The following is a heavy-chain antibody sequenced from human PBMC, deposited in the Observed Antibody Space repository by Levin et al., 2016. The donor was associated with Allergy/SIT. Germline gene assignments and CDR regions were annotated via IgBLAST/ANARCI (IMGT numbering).Heavy chain of an antibody. Sequence: WIRQPPGKGLDWVAVIWYDGSNTYYPDSVKGRFTISRDNSKNTLYLQMKSLRDEDTAVYYCASSFHGYNSDFYYYYGMDVWGQGTTVTVSS. CDR2: IWYDGSNT. CDR3: ASSFHGYNSDFYYYYGMDV. V-gene: IGHV3-33*01. D-gene: IGHD5-24*01. J-gene: IGHJ6*02.